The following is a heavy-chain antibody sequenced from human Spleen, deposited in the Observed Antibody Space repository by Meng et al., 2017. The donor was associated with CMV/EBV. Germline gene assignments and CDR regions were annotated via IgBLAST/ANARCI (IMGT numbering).Heavy chain of an antibody. CDR1: GFTFSSYA. J-gene: IGHJ6*02. V-gene: IGHV3-30-3*01. CDR2: ISYDGSNK. Sequence: GGSLRLSCAASGFTFSSYAMHWVRQAPGKGLEWVAVISYDGSNKYYADSVKGRFTISRDNSKNTLYLQLSSLRAEDTAVYYCARPSLYTYGFRTDHYYGMDVWGQGTTVTVSS. D-gene: IGHD5-18*01. CDR3: ARPSLYTYGFRTDHYYGMDV.